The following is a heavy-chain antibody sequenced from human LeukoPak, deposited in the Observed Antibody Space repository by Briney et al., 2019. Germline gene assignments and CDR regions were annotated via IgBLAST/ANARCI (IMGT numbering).Heavy chain of an antibody. CDR1: GYTFTSYG. Sequence: GASVKVSCEASGYTFTSYGISWVRQPPGQGLEWMGWISAYNGNTNYAQKLQGRVTMTTDTSTSTAYMELRSLRSDDTAVYYCARDQIVTTITKERPFDYWGQGTLVTVSS. CDR3: ARDQIVTTITKERPFDY. CDR2: ISAYNGNT. V-gene: IGHV1-18*01. J-gene: IGHJ4*02. D-gene: IGHD5-12*01.